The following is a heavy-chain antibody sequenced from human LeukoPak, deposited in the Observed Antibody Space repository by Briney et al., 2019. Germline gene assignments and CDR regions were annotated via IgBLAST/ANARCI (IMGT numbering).Heavy chain of an antibody. V-gene: IGHV1-46*01. D-gene: IGHD2/OR15-2a*01. CDR1: GYTFTSYY. CDR2: INPSGGST. J-gene: IGHJ3*02. Sequence: ASVKVSCKASGYTFTSYYMHWVRQAPGQGHEWMGIINPSGGSTSYAQKFQGRVTMTRDTSTSTVYMELSSLRSEDTAVYYCATVSVSRAFDIWGQGTMVTVSS. CDR3: ATVSVSRAFDI.